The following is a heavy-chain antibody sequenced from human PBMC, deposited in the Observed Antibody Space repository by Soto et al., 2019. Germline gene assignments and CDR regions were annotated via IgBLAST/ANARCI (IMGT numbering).Heavy chain of an antibody. J-gene: IGHJ4*02. CDR3: ARIIYYDRSGYSWSQYYFDY. V-gene: IGHV4-31*03. D-gene: IGHD3-22*01. CDR1: GGSISSGGYY. CDR2: IHYSGST. Sequence: PSETLSLTCTVSGGSISSGGYYWSWIRQHPGKGLEWIGYIHYSGSTYYNPSLKSRVTISVDTSKNQFSLKLSSVTAADTAVYYCARIIYYDRSGYSWSQYYFDYWGQGTLVTVSS.